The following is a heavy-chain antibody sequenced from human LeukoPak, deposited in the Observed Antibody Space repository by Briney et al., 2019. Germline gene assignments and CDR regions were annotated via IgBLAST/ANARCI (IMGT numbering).Heavy chain of an antibody. CDR3: AREDSSSWYLTLFDY. D-gene: IGHD6-13*01. Sequence: PSETLSLTCTVSGGSISSYYWSWIRQPAGKGLEWIGRIYTSGSTNYNPSLKSRVTMSVDTSKNQFSLKLSSVTAADTAVYYCAREDSSSWYLTLFDYWGQGTLVTASS. CDR2: IYTSGST. CDR1: GGSISSYY. V-gene: IGHV4-4*07. J-gene: IGHJ4*02.